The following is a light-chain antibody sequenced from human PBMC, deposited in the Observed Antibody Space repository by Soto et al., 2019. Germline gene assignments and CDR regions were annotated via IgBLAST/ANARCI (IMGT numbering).Light chain of an antibody. V-gene: IGKV1-5*01. J-gene: IGKJ1*01. CDR3: KKYNGHPPWA. Sequence: DIQMSESHCNLVESVGGRVIITSRASQSISTWLAWYQQKPGKAPKLLIYDASNLEAGVPSRFRGSGSGTEFTLTISSLEPADYAIYYCKKYNGHPPWACGQGTKVDIK. CDR1: QSISTW. CDR2: DAS.